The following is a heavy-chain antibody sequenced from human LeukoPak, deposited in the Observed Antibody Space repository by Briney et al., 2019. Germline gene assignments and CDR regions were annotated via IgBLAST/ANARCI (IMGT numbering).Heavy chain of an antibody. D-gene: IGHD5-18*01. CDR3: AREGYSYGSSYNA. V-gene: IGHV3-66*01. J-gene: IGHJ5*02. CDR1: GFTVSSNY. CDR2: IYSGGST. Sequence: GGSLRLSCAASGFTVSSNYMSWVRQAPGKGLEWVSVIYSGGSTYYADSVKGRFTISRDNSKNTLYLQMYSLRAEDTAVYYCAREGYSYGSSYNAWGQGTLVTVSS.